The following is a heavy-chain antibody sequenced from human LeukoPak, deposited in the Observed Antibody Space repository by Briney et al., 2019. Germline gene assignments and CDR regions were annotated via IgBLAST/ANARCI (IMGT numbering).Heavy chain of an antibody. Sequence: SVKVSCKASGGTFSSYAINWVRQAPGPGLEWMGKIIPMFGTAYYAQEFQGRVTITADKSTSTAYMELSSLRSEDTALYYCARLITARPPYYFDCWGQGTLVTVSS. CDR2: IIPMFGTA. V-gene: IGHV1-69*06. CDR1: GGTFSSYA. D-gene: IGHD6-6*01. J-gene: IGHJ4*02. CDR3: ARLITARPPYYFDC.